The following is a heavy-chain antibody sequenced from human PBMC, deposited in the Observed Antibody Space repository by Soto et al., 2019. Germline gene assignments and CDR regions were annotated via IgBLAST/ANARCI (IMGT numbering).Heavy chain of an antibody. CDR1: GFTFSNAW. Sequence: VQLVESGGGLVKPGGSLRLSCAASGFTFSNAWMSWVRQAPGKGLEWVGRIKSKTDGGTTDYAAPVKGRFTISRDDSKNTLYLQMNSLKTEDTAVYYCTTAMPPGTWYMDVWGKGTTVTVSS. D-gene: IGHD6-13*01. CDR2: IKSKTDGGTT. J-gene: IGHJ6*03. V-gene: IGHV3-15*01. CDR3: TTAMPPGTWYMDV.